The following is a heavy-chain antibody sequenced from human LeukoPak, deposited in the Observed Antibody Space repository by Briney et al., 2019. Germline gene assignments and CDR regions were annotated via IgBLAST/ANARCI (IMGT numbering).Heavy chain of an antibody. D-gene: IGHD3-10*01. CDR2: ILHSGST. V-gene: IGHV4-4*02. Sequence: SETLSLTCAVTGGSVSNGNWWTWVRQPPGKGLEWIGEILHSGSTHYSPSLKSRVTISVDKSKNQFSLKLSSVTAADTAEYYCARGTPYGSGSYHWFDPWGQGTLVTVSS. CDR1: GGSVSNGNW. J-gene: IGHJ5*02. CDR3: ARGTPYGSGSYHWFDP.